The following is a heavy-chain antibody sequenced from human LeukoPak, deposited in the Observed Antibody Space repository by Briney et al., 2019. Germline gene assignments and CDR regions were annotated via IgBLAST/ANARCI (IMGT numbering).Heavy chain of an antibody. CDR2: IYYLGST. Sequence: SETLSLTCTVSGGSISSGGYYWSWIRQPPGKGLEWIGYIYYLGSTIYNPSLKSRVTISVDTSRNQFSLELSSVTAADTAVYYCARGHFMRWGQGALVTVSS. D-gene: IGHD3-16*01. CDR1: GGSISSGGYY. J-gene: IGHJ4*02. V-gene: IGHV4-61*08. CDR3: ARGHFMR.